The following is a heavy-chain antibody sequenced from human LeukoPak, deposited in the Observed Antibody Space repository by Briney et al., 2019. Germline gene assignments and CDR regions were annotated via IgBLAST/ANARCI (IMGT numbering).Heavy chain of an antibody. V-gene: IGHV3-49*04. J-gene: IGHJ4*02. CDR2: IRSKTHDGTT. Sequence: PGRSLRLSCTASGFTFGDYNMNWVRQAPGKGLEWVGYIRSKTHDGTTDYVASVKGRFTISRDDSKSIAYLQMNSLKTEDTAVYYCTREQYYYDSSGYYYDDYWGQGTLVTVSP. CDR1: GFTFGDYN. CDR3: TREQYYYDSSGYYYDDY. D-gene: IGHD3-22*01.